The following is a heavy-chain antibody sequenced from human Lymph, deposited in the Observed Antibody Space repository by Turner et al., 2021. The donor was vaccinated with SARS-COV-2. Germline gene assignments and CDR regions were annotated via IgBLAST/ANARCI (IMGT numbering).Heavy chain of an antibody. J-gene: IGHJ6*02. D-gene: IGHD6-13*01. Sequence: ELQLVETGGGLIKPGGSLRLSCAASGISVSRNYMNWVRQAAGKGLEWVSVIYSGGTTYYADSVKGRFTISRDNSKNTLYLQMNSLRVEDTAVYYCARDLGTYGMDVWGQGTTVTVSS. CDR1: GISVSRNY. V-gene: IGHV3-53*02. CDR2: IYSGGTT. CDR3: ARDLGTYGMDV.